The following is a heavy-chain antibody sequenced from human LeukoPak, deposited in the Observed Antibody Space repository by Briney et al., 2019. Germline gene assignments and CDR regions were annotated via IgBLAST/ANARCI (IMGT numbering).Heavy chain of an antibody. D-gene: IGHD3-16*01. V-gene: IGHV1-2*02. CDR1: GYTFTGYY. J-gene: IGHJ4*02. Sequence: ASVKVSCKASGYTFTGYYMHWVRQAPGQGLEWMGWINPNSGGTNYAQKFQGRVTMTRDTSISTAYMELSRLRSDDTAVYYCARPASTITFGGVILYWGQGTLVTVSS. CDR2: INPNSGGT. CDR3: ARPASTITFGGVILY.